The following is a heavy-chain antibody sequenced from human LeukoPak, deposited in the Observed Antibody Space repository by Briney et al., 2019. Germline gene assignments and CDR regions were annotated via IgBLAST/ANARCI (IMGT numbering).Heavy chain of an antibody. D-gene: IGHD6-19*01. J-gene: IGHJ1*01. CDR2: ISSNGGST. CDR1: GFTFNNYA. V-gene: IGHV3-64*01. CDR3: ARVGPVAGTFYFQH. Sequence: GGSLRLSCAASGFTFNNYAMYWVRQAPGKGLEYVSGISSNGGSTDYANSVKGRFTISRDNSKNTLYLQMGSLRAEDMAVYYCARVGPVAGTFYFQHRGQGTLVTVSP.